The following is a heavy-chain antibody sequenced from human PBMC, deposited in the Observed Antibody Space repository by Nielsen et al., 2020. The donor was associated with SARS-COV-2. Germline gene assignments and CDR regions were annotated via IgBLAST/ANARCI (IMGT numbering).Heavy chain of an antibody. V-gene: IGHV3-23*03. D-gene: IGHD4-23*01. CDR2: IYSGDTDK. J-gene: IGHJ4*02. Sequence: GGSLRLSCAASGFSFSNYAMSWVRQAPGKGLEWVSVIYSGDTDKYYADSVKGRFTISRDDSKNTAYLQMNSLKTKDTAVYYCSSPTVAYWGQGTLVTVSS. CDR1: GFSFSNYA. CDR3: SSPTVAY.